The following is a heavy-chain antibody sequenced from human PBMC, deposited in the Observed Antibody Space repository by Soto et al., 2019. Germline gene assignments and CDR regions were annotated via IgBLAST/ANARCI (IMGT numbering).Heavy chain of an antibody. D-gene: IGHD6-13*01. CDR3: ARGYTSSWYWWFDL. V-gene: IGHV4-59*01. CDR2: IFNSEST. CDR1: GVSMNSYY. Sequence: SETLSLTCTVSGVSMNSYYWSWIRQPPGKGLEWIGYIFNSESTNYNPSLKSRVTISVDTSKNQFSLKLTSVTAADTAMYYCARGYTSSWYWWFDLWGQGTLVTVSS. J-gene: IGHJ5*02.